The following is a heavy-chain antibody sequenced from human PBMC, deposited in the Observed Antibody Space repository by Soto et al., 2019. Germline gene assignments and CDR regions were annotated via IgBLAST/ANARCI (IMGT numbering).Heavy chain of an antibody. J-gene: IGHJ4*02. CDR3: TRGLLPTKIRLDLPGY. CDR1: GYTFSDYY. CDR2: INPNNGGT. Sequence: QVQLMQSGAEVKKPGASVKVSCKTSGYTFSDYYMHWVRQAPGQGLEWMGWINPNNGGTRYARKFQGRVTMTRDTSGSTAYMELGRLKSDDTAVYYCTRGLLPTKIRLDLPGYWGQGTLVTVSS. V-gene: IGHV1-2*02. D-gene: IGHD3-10*01.